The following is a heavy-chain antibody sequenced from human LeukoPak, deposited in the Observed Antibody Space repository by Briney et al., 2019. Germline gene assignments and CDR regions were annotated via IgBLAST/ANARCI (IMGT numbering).Heavy chain of an antibody. CDR2: INQNSGDT. CDR1: GYTFPGYY. CDR3: ARVLFYGSGGHYNWGY. D-gene: IGHD3-10*01. Sequence: GASVKVSCKASGYTFPGYYMHWVRQPPGQGLEGMGWINQNSGDTNYAQKFKGRVTMTRDTSISTAYMELSRLRSDDTAVYYCARVLFYGSGGHYNWGYWGQGTLLTVSS. J-gene: IGHJ4*02. V-gene: IGHV1-2*02.